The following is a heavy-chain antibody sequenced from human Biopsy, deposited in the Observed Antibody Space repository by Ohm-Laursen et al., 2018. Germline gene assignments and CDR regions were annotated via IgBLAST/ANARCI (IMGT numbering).Heavy chain of an antibody. CDR1: GFSFTGYY. CDR3: ALQSVAQMKNFDY. J-gene: IGHJ4*02. V-gene: IGHV1-2*02. D-gene: IGHD6-19*01. Sequence: ASVKISCKASGFSFTGYYIHWVRQAPGQGLEWMGWISPKSGGTNYAQKFQGNITMTKNTSMSTAYMEMSRLRSDDTAVYYCALQSVAQMKNFDYWGQGTLVTVSS. CDR2: ISPKSGGT.